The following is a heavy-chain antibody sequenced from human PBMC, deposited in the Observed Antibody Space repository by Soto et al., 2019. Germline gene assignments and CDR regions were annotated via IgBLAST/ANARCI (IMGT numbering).Heavy chain of an antibody. J-gene: IGHJ5*02. D-gene: IGHD3-16*01. CDR1: GFTFSSYA. V-gene: IGHV3-23*01. CDR2: VTRAGTYT. CDR3: VKYTVTEDLGES. Sequence: EVQLLESGGDVVRPGGSLRLSCAASGFTFSSYAMGWVRQAPGKGLEWVAGVTRAGTYTFYADSVRGRFSISRDNARDTVDLYMNALRGDDTAVYFCVKYTVTEDLGESWGQGTLVSVSS.